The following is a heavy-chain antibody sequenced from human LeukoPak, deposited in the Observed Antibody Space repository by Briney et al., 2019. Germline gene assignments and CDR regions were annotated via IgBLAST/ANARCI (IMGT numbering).Heavy chain of an antibody. V-gene: IGHV4-30-2*01. CDR1: GASISSGDYY. CDR3: AREVTATMVP. J-gene: IGHJ5*02. D-gene: IGHD1-7*01. Sequence: SQTLSLTCTVSGASISSGDYYWSWIRQPPGKGLEWIGYIYHSGNTYYNPSLKSRATISVDRSKNQFSLKLRSVTAADTAVYYCAREVTATMVPWSQGTLVTVSS. CDR2: IYHSGNT.